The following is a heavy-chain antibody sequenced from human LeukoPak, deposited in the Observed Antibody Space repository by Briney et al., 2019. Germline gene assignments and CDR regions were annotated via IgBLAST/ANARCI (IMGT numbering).Heavy chain of an antibody. CDR2: INPNSGDT. Sequence: ASVKVSCKASGYTFTDYYLHWVRQAPGQGFEWMGWINPNSGDTNYAQKFQGRVTMTRDTSISTAHMEMSRLRPDDTAVCYCARANFLYCSSTTCLFDYWGQGTLVTVSS. D-gene: IGHD2-2*01. CDR3: ARANFLYCSSTTCLFDY. CDR1: GYTFTDYY. V-gene: IGHV1-2*02. J-gene: IGHJ4*02.